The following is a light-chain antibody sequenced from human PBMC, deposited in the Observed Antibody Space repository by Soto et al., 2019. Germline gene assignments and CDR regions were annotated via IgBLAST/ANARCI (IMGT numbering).Light chain of an antibody. Sequence: QSVLTQPPSVSGAPGQRVTISCTGSSSKIGAGYDVHWYQQLPGTAPKLLIYGNSNRPSGVPDRFSGSKSGTSASLAITGLQAEDEADYYCQSYDSSLYVFGTGTKLTVL. J-gene: IGLJ1*01. CDR1: SSKIGAGYD. V-gene: IGLV1-40*01. CDR3: QSYDSSLYV. CDR2: GNS.